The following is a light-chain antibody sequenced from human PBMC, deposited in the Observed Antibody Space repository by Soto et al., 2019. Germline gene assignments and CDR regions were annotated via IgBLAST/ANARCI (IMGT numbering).Light chain of an antibody. CDR1: QSVSNNY. CDR2: GAS. V-gene: IGKV3-20*01. Sequence: EVLLAQSPGTLSLSPGEGATLSCRASQSVSNNYLAWYQQKPGQAPRLLIYGASSRATGIPDRFSGSGSGTDFTLTIGRLEPEDFAVYYCQQYGSSGTFGQGTKVDIK. J-gene: IGKJ1*01. CDR3: QQYGSSGT.